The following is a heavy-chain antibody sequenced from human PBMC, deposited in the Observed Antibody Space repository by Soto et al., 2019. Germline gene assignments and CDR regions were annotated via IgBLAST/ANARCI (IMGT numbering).Heavy chain of an antibody. V-gene: IGHV1-69*06. Sequence: SVKVSCKASGGTFSSYAISWVRQAPGQGLEWMGGIIPIFGTANYAQKFQGRVTITADKSTSTAYMELSSLRSEDTAVYYCARVVTIFGVASLQENWFDPWGQGTLVTVSS. CDR1: GGTFSSYA. D-gene: IGHD3-3*01. CDR2: IIPIFGTA. CDR3: ARVVTIFGVASLQENWFDP. J-gene: IGHJ5*02.